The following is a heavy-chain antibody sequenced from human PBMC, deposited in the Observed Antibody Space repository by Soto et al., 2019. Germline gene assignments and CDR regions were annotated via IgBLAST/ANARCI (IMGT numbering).Heavy chain of an antibody. CDR2: ISSSSSTK. V-gene: IGHV3-48*01. Sequence: GGSLRLSCAASGFTFSSYSMNWVRQAPGKGLEWVSYISSSSSTKYYAVSVKGRFTISKGNARNSMYLQMNSLRAEDTDVYYCAREYDFWSGYEAYWGQGTLVTVSS. CDR1: GFTFSSYS. D-gene: IGHD3-3*01. CDR3: AREYDFWSGYEAY. J-gene: IGHJ4*02.